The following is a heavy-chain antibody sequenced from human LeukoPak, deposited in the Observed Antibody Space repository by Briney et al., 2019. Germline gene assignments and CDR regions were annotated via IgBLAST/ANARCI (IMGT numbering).Heavy chain of an antibody. CDR3: ARDRSRFTLAHHQTY. CDR2: ISYDGSNK. V-gene: IGHV3-30-3*01. J-gene: IGHJ4*02. D-gene: IGHD2-2*01. Sequence: GGSLRLSCAASEFTFSSFGMHWVRQAPVKGLEWVAVISYDGSNKYYADSVKGRFTISRDNSKNTLYLQMNSLRAEDTAVYYCARDRSRFTLAHHQTYWGQGTLVTVSS. CDR1: EFTFSSFG.